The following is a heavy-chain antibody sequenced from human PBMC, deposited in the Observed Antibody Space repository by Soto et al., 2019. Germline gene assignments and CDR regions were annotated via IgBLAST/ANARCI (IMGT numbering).Heavy chain of an antibody. J-gene: IGHJ3*02. CDR1: SGSISSSNW. CDR2: IYHSGST. D-gene: IGHD6-13*01. Sequence: SETLSLTCAVSSGSISSSNWWSWVRQPPGKGLEWIGEIYHSGSTNYNPSLKSRVTISVDKSKNQFSLKLSSVTAADTAVYYCARSPEAAADAFDIWGQGTMVTVSS. V-gene: IGHV4-4*02. CDR3: ARSPEAAADAFDI.